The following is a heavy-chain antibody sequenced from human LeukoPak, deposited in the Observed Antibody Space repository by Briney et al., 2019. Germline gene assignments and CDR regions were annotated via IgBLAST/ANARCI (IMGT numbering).Heavy chain of an antibody. J-gene: IGHJ4*02. CDR2: INWNGSGA. Sequence: PGGSLRLSCAASGFTFDDYGMSWVRQAPGKGLEWVSGINWNGSGAGYADSVKGRFTISRDNAKNTLYLLMKSLRAEDTAVYYCARDVGWSQYYFDFWGQGTLVTVSS. D-gene: IGHD2-15*01. CDR3: ARDVGWSQYYFDF. V-gene: IGHV3-20*04. CDR1: GFTFDDYG.